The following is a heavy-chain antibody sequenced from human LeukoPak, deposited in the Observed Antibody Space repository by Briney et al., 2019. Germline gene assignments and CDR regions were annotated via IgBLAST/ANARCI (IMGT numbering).Heavy chain of an antibody. D-gene: IGHD2/OR15-2a*01. J-gene: IGHJ6*02. CDR1: GYTFITYS. CDR2: ISAYNGNT. Sequence: ASVKVSCKASGYTFITYSVSWVRQAPGQGLEWMGWISAYNGNTNYAQKFQDRVAMTTDASTSTAYMELSSLRSEGTAVYYCARALLPYSYGMDVWGQGTTVTVSS. V-gene: IGHV1-18*01. CDR3: ARALLPYSYGMDV.